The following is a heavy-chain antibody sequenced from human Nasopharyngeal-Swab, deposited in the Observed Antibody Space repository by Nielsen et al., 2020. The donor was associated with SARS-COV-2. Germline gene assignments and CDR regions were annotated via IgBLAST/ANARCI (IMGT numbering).Heavy chain of an antibody. Sequence: GSLRLSCAVSGGSTSSSNWWSWVRQPPGKGLEWIGEIYHSGSTNYNPSLKSRVTISVDKSKNQFSLKLSSVTAADTAVYYCASRLLWFGELSWYFDLWGRGTLVTVSS. J-gene: IGHJ2*01. CDR1: GGSTSSSNW. D-gene: IGHD3-10*01. CDR3: ASRLLWFGELSWYFDL. V-gene: IGHV4-4*02. CDR2: IYHSGST.